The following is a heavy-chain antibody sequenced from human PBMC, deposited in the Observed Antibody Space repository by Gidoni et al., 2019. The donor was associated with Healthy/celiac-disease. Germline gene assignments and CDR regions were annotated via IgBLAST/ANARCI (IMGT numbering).Heavy chain of an antibody. CDR3: AVAVAGSFTFDLDYYYGMDV. CDR2: INAGYGNT. CDR1: GYTFTSYA. V-gene: IGHV1-3*01. J-gene: IGHJ6*02. Sequence: QVQLVQSGAEVKKPGASVKVSCKAPGYTFTSYAMHWVRQAPGQRLECMGWINAGYGNTTYSQKFQGRVTITRDTSASTAYMELGSLKSEDTAVYYCAVAVAGSFTFDLDYYYGMDVWGQGTTVTVSS. D-gene: IGHD6-19*01.